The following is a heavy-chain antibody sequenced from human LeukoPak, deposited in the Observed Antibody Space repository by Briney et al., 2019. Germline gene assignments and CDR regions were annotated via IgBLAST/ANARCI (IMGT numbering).Heavy chain of an antibody. J-gene: IGHJ4*02. Sequence: GGSLRLSCAASGFTFSDYYISWIRQAPGKGLEWVSYISSSGSTIYYADSVKGRFTISRDNAKNSLYLQMNSLRAEDTAVYYCARAPHPGYSDYWGQGTLVTVSS. CDR3: ARAPHPGYSDY. V-gene: IGHV3-11*04. D-gene: IGHD5-12*01. CDR2: ISSSGSTI. CDR1: GFTFSDYY.